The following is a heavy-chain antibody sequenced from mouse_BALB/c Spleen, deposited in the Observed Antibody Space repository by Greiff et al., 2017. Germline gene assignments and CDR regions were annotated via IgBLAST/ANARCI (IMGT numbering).Heavy chain of an antibody. V-gene: IGHV3-6*02. CDR1: GYSITSGYY. J-gene: IGHJ4*01. D-gene: IGHD2-10*02. Sequence: EVQRVESGPGLVKPSQSLSLTCSVTGYSITSGYYWNWIRQFPGNKLEWMGYISYDGSNNYNPSLKNRISITRDTSKNQFFLKLNSVTTEDTATYYCARGEYGNYLDYWGQGTSVTVSS. CDR2: ISYDGSN. CDR3: ARGEYGNYLDY.